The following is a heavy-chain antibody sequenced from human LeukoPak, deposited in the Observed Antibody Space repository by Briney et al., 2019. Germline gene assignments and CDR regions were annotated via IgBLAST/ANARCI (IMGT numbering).Heavy chain of an antibody. J-gene: IGHJ6*02. V-gene: IGHV3-30-3*01. CDR2: ISYDGSNK. CDR1: GFTFSNYA. D-gene: IGHD2-21*02. CDR3: ARAGCGGDCYYYYYGMDV. Sequence: GRSLRLSYAASGFTFSNYAMHWVRQAPGKGLEWVAIISYDGSNKYYAASVKGRFTISRDNSKNTLYLQMNSLRAEDTAVYYCARAGCGGDCYYYYYGMDVWGQGTTVTVSS.